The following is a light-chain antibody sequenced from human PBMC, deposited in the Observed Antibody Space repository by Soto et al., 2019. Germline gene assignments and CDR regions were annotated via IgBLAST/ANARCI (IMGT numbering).Light chain of an antibody. CDR2: GAS. V-gene: IGKV3-15*01. J-gene: IGKJ1*01. CDR3: QQHNNWPPWT. CDR1: QSVSSN. Sequence: EIVMTQSPATLSVSPGERATLSCRSSQSVSSNLAWYQQKPGQAPRLLIYGASTRATGIPGRFSGSGSGTEFTLTIRSLQSEDLAVYYCQQHNNWPPWTFGQGTEVDI.